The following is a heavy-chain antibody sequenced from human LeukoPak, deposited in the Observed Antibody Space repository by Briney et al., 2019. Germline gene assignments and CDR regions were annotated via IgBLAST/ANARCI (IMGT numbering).Heavy chain of an antibody. CDR1: GFTFSSYG. CDR3: AKDLGRYCSGGSCYFFDY. CDR2: IWYDGSNK. V-gene: IGHV3-33*06. D-gene: IGHD2-15*01. Sequence: PGGSLRLSCAASGFTFSSYGMHWVRQAPGKGLEWVAVIWYDGSNKYYADSVKGRFTISRDNSKNTLYLQMNSLRAKDTAVYYCAKDLGRYCSGGSCYFFDYWGQGTLVTVSS. J-gene: IGHJ4*02.